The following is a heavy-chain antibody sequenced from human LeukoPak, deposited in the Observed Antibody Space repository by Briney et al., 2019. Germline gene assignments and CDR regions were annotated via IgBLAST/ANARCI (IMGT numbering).Heavy chain of an antibody. CDR3: AREGSSHFWDY. CDR1: GDSISSGNHY. Sequence: SQTLSLTCTVSGDSISSGNHYWSWSRQPPGXXXECIGYISYSGTTYYSASLKSRVTISVDTSTNQFSLKLVSVTAAATAVYYCAREGSSHFWDYWGQGTLVTVSS. V-gene: IGHV4-30-4*01. CDR2: ISYSGTT. J-gene: IGHJ4*02.